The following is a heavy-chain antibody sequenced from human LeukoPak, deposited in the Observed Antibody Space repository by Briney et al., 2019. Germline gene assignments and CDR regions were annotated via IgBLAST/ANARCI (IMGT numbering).Heavy chain of an antibody. Sequence: SETLSLTCTVSGGSITSTSYYWGWLCQPPGKGLEWIGSIYYSGSTYYNPSLKSRVTISVDTSKNQFSLKLSSVTAADTAVHYCARGHCFGGDCYFDYWGPGTLVTVSS. D-gene: IGHD2-21*02. V-gene: IGHV4-39*01. CDR2: IYYSGST. CDR3: ARGHCFGGDCYFDY. J-gene: IGHJ4*02. CDR1: GGSITSTSYY.